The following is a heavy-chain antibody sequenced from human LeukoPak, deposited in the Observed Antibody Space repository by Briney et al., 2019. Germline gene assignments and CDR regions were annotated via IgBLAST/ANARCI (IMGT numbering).Heavy chain of an antibody. D-gene: IGHD5-12*01. Sequence: GGSLRLSCAASGFTFSSYAMSWVRQAPGKGLEWVSGISSSGGSTYYADSVKGRFTISRDNSKNTLYLQMNSLRAEDTAVYYCAKDSYSAYDSDAFDFWGQGTMVTVSS. V-gene: IGHV3-23*01. CDR1: GFTFSSYA. CDR2: ISSSGGST. CDR3: AKDSYSAYDSDAFDF. J-gene: IGHJ3*01.